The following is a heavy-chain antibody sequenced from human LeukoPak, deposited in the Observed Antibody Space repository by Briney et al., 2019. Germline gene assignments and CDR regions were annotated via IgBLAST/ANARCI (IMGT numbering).Heavy chain of an antibody. D-gene: IGHD4-17*01. CDR1: GFTFSGSA. V-gene: IGHV3-73*01. Sequence: PGGSLRLSCAASGFTFSGSAMHWVRQASGKGLEWVGRIRSKANSYATAYAASVKGRFTISRDDSKNTAYLQMNSLKTEDTAVYYCASLCRYGDYYYYMDVWGKGTTVTVSS. CDR2: IRSKANSYAT. J-gene: IGHJ6*03. CDR3: ASLCRYGDYYYYMDV.